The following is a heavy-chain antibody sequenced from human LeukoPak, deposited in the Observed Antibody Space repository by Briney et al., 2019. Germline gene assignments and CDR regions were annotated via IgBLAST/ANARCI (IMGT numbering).Heavy chain of an antibody. CDR1: GGSISSGSYY. V-gene: IGHV4-61*02. Sequence: SETLSLTCTVSGGSISSGSYYWSWIRQPAGKGLEWIGRIYTSGSTNYNPSLKGRVTISVDTSKNQFSLILSSVTAADTAVYYCARVSTWDVVPAALRVGYAFDIWGQGTMVTVSS. CDR3: ARVSTWDVVPAALRVGYAFDI. D-gene: IGHD2-2*01. CDR2: IYTSGST. J-gene: IGHJ3*02.